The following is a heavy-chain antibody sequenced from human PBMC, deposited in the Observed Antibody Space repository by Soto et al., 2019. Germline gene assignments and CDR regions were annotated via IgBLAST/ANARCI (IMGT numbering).Heavy chain of an antibody. Sequence: PEETLSLTCSVSGGSISAYYWSWIRQSAGEGLEWIGRVYDGGRTNYNPSLKSRVTMSVDTSRNQISLKLTSVTAADTAVYFCARDAPYYQQYYCTMKVWGQGTTVAVSS. CDR2: VYDGGRT. CDR3: ARDAPYYQQYYCTMKV. V-gene: IGHV4-4*07. J-gene: IGHJ6*02. D-gene: IGHD3-10*01. CDR1: GGSISAYY.